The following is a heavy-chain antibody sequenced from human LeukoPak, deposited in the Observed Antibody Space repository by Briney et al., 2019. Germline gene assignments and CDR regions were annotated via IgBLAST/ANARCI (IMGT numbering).Heavy chain of an antibody. V-gene: IGHV4-4*09. CDR3: ARQSPMSYGLSWVDY. CDR2: IYTSGST. D-gene: IGHD2-8*01. CDR1: GGSISSYY. J-gene: IGHJ4*02. Sequence: SETLSLTCTVSGGSISSYYWSWIRQPPGKGLEWIGYIYTSGSTNYNPSLKSRVTISVDTSKNQFSLKLSSVTAADTAVYYCARQSPMSYGLSWVDYWGQGTLVTVSS.